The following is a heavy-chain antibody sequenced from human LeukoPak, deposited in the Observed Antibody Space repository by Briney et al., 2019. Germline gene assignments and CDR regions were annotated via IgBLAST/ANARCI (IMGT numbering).Heavy chain of an antibody. Sequence: GGSLRLSCAASGFTFSSYGMHWVRQAPGKGLEWVAFIRYDGSNKYYADSVKGRFTISRDNSKNTLYLQMNCLRAEDTAVYYCAKDWFSTVTTPTGVFDYWGQGTLVTVSS. V-gene: IGHV3-30*02. CDR1: GFTFSSYG. CDR3: AKDWFSTVTTPTGVFDY. J-gene: IGHJ4*02. CDR2: IRYDGSNK. D-gene: IGHD4-17*01.